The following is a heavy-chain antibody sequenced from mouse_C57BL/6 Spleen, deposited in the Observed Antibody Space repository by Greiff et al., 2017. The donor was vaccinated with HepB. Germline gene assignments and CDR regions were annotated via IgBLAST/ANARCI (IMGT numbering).Heavy chain of an antibody. CDR2: IDPENGDT. V-gene: IGHV14-4*01. Sequence: VQLKESGAELVRPGASVKLSCTASGFNIKDDYMHWVKQRPEQGLEWIGWIDPENGDTEYASKFQGKATITADTSSNTAYLQLSSLTSEDTAVYYCTTGGNYVRDFDYWGQGTTLTVSS. CDR3: TTGGNYVRDFDY. CDR1: GFNIKDDY. D-gene: IGHD2-1*01. J-gene: IGHJ2*01.